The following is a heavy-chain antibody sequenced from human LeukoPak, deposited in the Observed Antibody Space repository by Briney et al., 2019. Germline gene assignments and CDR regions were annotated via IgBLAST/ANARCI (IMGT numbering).Heavy chain of an antibody. D-gene: IGHD5-12*01. CDR1: GGSTSSYY. CDR3: ARDKVDIVATVDYYYGMDV. CDR2: IYYSGST. Sequence: SETLSLTCTVSGGSTSSYYWSWIRQPPGKGLEWIGYIYYSGSTNYNPSLKSRVTISVDTSKNQFSLKLSSVTAADTAVYYCARDKVDIVATVDYYYGMDVWGQGTTVTVSS. J-gene: IGHJ6*02. V-gene: IGHV4-59*01.